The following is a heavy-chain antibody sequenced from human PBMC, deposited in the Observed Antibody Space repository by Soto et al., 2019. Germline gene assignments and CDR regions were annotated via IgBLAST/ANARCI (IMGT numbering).Heavy chain of an antibody. J-gene: IGHJ5*02. CDR1: GFTFSSYW. CDR2: INSDGSST. Sequence: VGSLRLSCAASGFTFSSYWMHWVRQAPGKGLVWVSRINSDGSSTSYADSVKGRFTISRDNAKNTLYLQMNSLRAEDTAVYYCASDLYGDYNWFDPWGQGTLVTVSS. D-gene: IGHD4-17*01. V-gene: IGHV3-74*01. CDR3: ASDLYGDYNWFDP.